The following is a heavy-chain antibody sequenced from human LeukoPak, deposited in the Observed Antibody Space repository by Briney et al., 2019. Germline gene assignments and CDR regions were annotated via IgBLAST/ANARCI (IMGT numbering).Heavy chain of an antibody. Sequence: ASVKVSCKASGYTFTSYAMHWVRQAPGQRLEWMGWINAGNGNTKYSQKFQGRVTITRDTSASTAYMELSSLRSEDTAVYYCARAHAILEWLLYGGTYYFDYWGQGTLVTVSS. V-gene: IGHV1-3*01. CDR3: ARAHAILEWLLYGGTYYFDY. CDR1: GYTFTSYA. D-gene: IGHD3-3*01. J-gene: IGHJ4*02. CDR2: INAGNGNT.